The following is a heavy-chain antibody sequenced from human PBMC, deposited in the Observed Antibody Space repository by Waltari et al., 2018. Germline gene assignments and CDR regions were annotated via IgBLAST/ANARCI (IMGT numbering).Heavy chain of an antibody. CDR3: ARHRGYGSTWGWFDP. V-gene: IGHV4-59*08. D-gene: IGHD6-13*01. CDR2: SDYNGRT. J-gene: IGHJ5*02. CDR1: GGSISGYY. Sequence: QVQLQESGPGLVKPSETLSLTCTVSGGSISGYYWSWIRQPPGKGLEWIGYSDYNGRTNYRPSLNPRVTISLDTSKNQVSLRLSSVTATDTAVYYCARHRGYGSTWGWFDPWGQGTLVTVSS.